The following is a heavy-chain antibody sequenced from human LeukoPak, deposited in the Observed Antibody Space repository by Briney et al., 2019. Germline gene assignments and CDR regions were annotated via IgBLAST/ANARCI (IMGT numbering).Heavy chain of an antibody. D-gene: IGHD3-22*01. CDR1: GYIFTSYG. Sequence: ASVKVSCKASGYIFTSYGVTWVRQAPGHGLEWMGWISVYNGNTNYAQKLQGRVTMTTDISTSTAYMELRSLRSGDTAVYYCARGMVTAYYYDSSGYYPNDYWGQGTLVTVSS. V-gene: IGHV1-18*01. CDR3: ARGMVTAYYYDSSGYYPNDY. J-gene: IGHJ4*02. CDR2: ISVYNGNT.